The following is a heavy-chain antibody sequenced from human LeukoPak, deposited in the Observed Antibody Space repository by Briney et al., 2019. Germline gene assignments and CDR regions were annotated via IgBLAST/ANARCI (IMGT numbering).Heavy chain of an antibody. Sequence: SETLSLTCTVSGGSISSSNYYWGWIRQPPGSGLEWIGSMHYSGSTYYNPSLKSRVTISVETSKTQFSLNLSSVTVADTTVYYCARGGGGFISWFDPWGQGTLVTVSS. CDR3: ARGGGGFISWFDP. CDR1: GGSISSSNYY. CDR2: MHYSGST. D-gene: IGHD5-12*01. J-gene: IGHJ5*02. V-gene: IGHV4-39*07.